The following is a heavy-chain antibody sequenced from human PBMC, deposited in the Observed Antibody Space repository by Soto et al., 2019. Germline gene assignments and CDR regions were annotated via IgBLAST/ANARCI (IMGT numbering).Heavy chain of an antibody. CDR3: ARDTGHYYDSSGYSHFDY. J-gene: IGHJ4*02. CDR1: GGSISSGGYY. Sequence: SETLSLTCTVSGGSISSGGYYWSWIRQHPGKGLEWIGYIYYSGSTYYNPSLKSRVTISVDTSKNQFSLKLSSVTAADTAVYYCARDTGHYYDSSGYSHFDYWGQGTLVTVSS. CDR2: IYYSGST. V-gene: IGHV4-31*03. D-gene: IGHD3-22*01.